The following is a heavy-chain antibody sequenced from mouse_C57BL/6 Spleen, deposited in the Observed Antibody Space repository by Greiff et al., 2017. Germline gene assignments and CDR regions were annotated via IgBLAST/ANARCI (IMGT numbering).Heavy chain of an antibody. CDR3: ARYYYGSSYDSFDY. D-gene: IGHD1-1*01. Sequence: EVKLMESEGGLVQPGSSMKLSCTASGFTFSDYYMAWVRQVPEKGLEWVANINYDGSSTYYLDSLKSRFIFSRDNTKNILYLKMSSLKSEDTATYYCARYYYGSSYDSFDYWGQGTTLTVSS. CDR2: INYDGSST. CDR1: GFTFSDYY. J-gene: IGHJ2*01. V-gene: IGHV5-16*01.